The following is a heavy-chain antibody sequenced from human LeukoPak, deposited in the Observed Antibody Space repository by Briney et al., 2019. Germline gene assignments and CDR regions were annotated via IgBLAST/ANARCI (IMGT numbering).Heavy chain of an antibody. Sequence: PSETLSLTCTVSGGSISSYYWSWIRQPPGKGLEWIGYIYATGSTNYNPSLKSRVAISVDTSKSQFSLNLRSVTAADTAVYYCARHGSVRSPLGPWGQGTLVTVSS. CDR3: ARHGSVRSPLGP. CDR1: GGSISSYY. V-gene: IGHV4-4*09. J-gene: IGHJ5*02. D-gene: IGHD3-10*01. CDR2: IYATGST.